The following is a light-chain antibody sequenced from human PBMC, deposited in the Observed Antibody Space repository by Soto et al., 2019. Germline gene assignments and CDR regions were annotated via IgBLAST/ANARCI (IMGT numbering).Light chain of an antibody. J-gene: IGKJ1*01. CDR1: QSVNTW. CDR2: RAS. CDR3: QQYNSYSGGT. V-gene: IGKV1-5*03. Sequence: DIQMTQSPSTLSASVGDRVTITCRASQSVNTWLAWYQQKPGKAPKLLIYRASSLESGVPSRFSGSGSGTEFTLTINSLQPDDFATYYCQQYNSYSGGTFGQGTKVDVK.